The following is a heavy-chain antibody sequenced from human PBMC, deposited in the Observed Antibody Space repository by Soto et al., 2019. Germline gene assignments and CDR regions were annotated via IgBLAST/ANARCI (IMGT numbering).Heavy chain of an antibody. CDR1: GGIFGSNA. V-gene: IGHV1-69*12. Sequence: QVQLVQSGAEVKKPGSSVKVSCKASGGIFGSNAISWVRQAPGQGLEWRGGIIPIFGTPNNAQRFQGRVTITEDESTNTAYMELSSLRSEDTAIYYCAREGYTFGPGAVRGAFDIWGQGTMVTVSS. CDR2: IIPIFGTP. D-gene: IGHD1-1*01. CDR3: AREGYTFGPGAVRGAFDI. J-gene: IGHJ3*02.